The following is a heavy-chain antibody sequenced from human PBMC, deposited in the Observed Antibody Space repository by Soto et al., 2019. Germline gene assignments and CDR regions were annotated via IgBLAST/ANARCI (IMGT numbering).Heavy chain of an antibody. CDR1: GDTYSSYE. CDR3: AREAAPHSSGCNY. CDR2: IVPVYGTA. D-gene: IGHD6-19*01. V-gene: IGHV1-69*12. J-gene: IGHJ4*02. Sequence: QVQLVQSGAEVKKPGSSVKVSCKASGDTYSSYEINWVRQAPGLGLEWMGGIVPVYGTANYAPKFQGRVTLIADVSTGTTYMELSSLRSEATAVYFCAREAAPHSSGCNYWGQGTLVTVSS.